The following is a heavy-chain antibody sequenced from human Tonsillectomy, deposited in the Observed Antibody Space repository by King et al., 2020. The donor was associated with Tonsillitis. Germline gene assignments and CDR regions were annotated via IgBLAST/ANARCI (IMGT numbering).Heavy chain of an antibody. CDR3: AKQNHFYEGSGAHFDY. D-gene: IGHD3-10*01. J-gene: IGHJ4*02. Sequence: DVQLVESGGGLVQPGGSLRLSCAASGFTFSSYAMNWVRQAPGKGLEWVSAISGSGGSTYNADSVKGRFTNSRDTSKNTMYLQMNSLRAEDTAVYYCAKQNHFYEGSGAHFDYWGQGTLVTVSS. V-gene: IGHV3-23*04. CDR1: GFTFSSYA. CDR2: ISGSGGST.